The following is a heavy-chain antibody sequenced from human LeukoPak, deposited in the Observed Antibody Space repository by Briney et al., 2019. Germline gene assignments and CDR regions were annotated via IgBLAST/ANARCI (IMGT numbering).Heavy chain of an antibody. J-gene: IGHJ4*02. Sequence: GGSLRLSCAASGFTFSSCWMSWVRQAPGKGLECVANIKQDGSEKYYVDSVKGRFTISRDNVKNSLYLQMNSLRAEDTAVYYCAKSRFQATNYDYWGQGTLVTVSS. CDR2: IKQDGSEK. D-gene: IGHD4/OR15-4a*01. CDR3: AKSRFQATNYDY. V-gene: IGHV3-7*05. CDR1: GFTFSSCW.